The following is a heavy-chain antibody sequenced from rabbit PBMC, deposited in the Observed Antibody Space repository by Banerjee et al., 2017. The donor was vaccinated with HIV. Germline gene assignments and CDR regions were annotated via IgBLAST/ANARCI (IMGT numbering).Heavy chain of an antibody. CDR3: ARWTYNDFYGDL. CDR1: GFSLGSSYW. J-gene: IGHJ4*01. V-gene: IGHV1S45*01. Sequence: QEQLEESGGDLVKPEGSLTLTCTASGFSLGSSYWISWVRQAPGKGLEWIACIYAGSRRTTSYASWAKGRFTISKPSSTTVTLQMTSLTVADTATYFCARWTYNDFYGDLWGPGTLVTVS. D-gene: IGHD3-1*01. CDR2: IYAGSRRTT.